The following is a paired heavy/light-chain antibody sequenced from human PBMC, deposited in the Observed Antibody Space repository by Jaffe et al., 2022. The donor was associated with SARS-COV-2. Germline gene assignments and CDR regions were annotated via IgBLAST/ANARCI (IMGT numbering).Heavy chain of an antibody. J-gene: IGHJ6*02. CDR2: ISGSGGST. Sequence: EVQLLESGGGLVQPGGSLRLSCAASGFTFSSYAMSWVRQAPGKGLEWVSAISGSGGSTYYADYVRGRFTISRDNSKNTLYLQMNSLRAEDTAVYYCAKPLNRGPESGSSYYYYGMDVWGQGTTVTVSS. CDR3: AKPLNRGPESGSSYYYYGMDV. D-gene: IGHD6-6*01. V-gene: IGHV3-23*01. CDR1: GFTFSSYA.
Light chain of an antibody. J-gene: IGLJ1*01. Sequence: QSALTQPASVSGSPGQSITISCTGTSSDVGGYNYVSWYQQHPGKAPKLMIYDVSNRPSGVSNRFSGSKSGNTASLTISGLQAEDEADYYCSSYTSSSTPYVFGTGTKVTVL. CDR2: DVS. CDR1: SSDVGGYNY. CDR3: SSYTSSSTPYV. V-gene: IGLV2-14*01.